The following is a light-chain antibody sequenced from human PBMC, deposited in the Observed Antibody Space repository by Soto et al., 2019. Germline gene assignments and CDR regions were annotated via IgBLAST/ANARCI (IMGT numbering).Light chain of an antibody. CDR3: QQYYSTPLT. CDR1: QSVLYSSNNKNY. J-gene: IGKJ4*01. V-gene: IGKV4-1*01. Sequence: DIVMTQSKDSLAVSLGERATVNCKSSQSVLYSSNNKNYLAWYQQKPGQPPKLLIYWASTRESGVPDRFSGSGSGTDFTLTISSLQAEDVAVYYCQQYYSTPLTFGGGTKVDIK. CDR2: WAS.